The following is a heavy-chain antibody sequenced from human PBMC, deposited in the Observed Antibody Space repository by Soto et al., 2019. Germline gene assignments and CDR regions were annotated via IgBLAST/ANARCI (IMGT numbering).Heavy chain of an antibody. CDR2: TYPGDSDT. D-gene: IGHD5-18*01. Sequence: GESLKISCNGSGYSFTNDWIGWVRQMPGKGLEWMGITYPGDSDTRYSPSFQGQVIISVDQSISTAYLQWSSLQASDTAMYYCARQDYNYAYFDFWGQGTLVTVSS. CDR3: ARQDYNYAYFDF. V-gene: IGHV5-51*01. CDR1: GYSFTNDW. J-gene: IGHJ4*02.